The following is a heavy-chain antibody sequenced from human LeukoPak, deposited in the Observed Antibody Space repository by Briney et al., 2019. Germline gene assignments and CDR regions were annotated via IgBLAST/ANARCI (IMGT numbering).Heavy chain of an antibody. D-gene: IGHD1-26*01. Sequence: EASVKVSCKASGYTFTDYYMHWVRQAPGQGFEWMGRITPNNGGTNYAQKFQGRVTMTRDTSISTAYMELSRLRSDDTAVYYCAREIGGATSFDYWGQGALVTVSS. J-gene: IGHJ4*02. CDR2: ITPNNGGT. CDR3: AREIGGATSFDY. V-gene: IGHV1-2*06. CDR1: GYTFTDYY.